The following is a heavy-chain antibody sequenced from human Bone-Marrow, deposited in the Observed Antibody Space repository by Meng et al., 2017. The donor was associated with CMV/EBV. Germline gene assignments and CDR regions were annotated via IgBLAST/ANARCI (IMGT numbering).Heavy chain of an antibody. V-gene: IGHV3-74*01. J-gene: IGHJ4*02. CDR2: INSDGRTT. D-gene: IGHD3-22*01. Sequence: GESLKISCAASGFTFSSYWMHWVRQAPGKGLVWVSRINSDGRTTNYADSVKGRFTISRDNAKNTLYLQMNSLRAEDTAVYYCARDRAGSSGYWGQGTLVTVSS. CDR3: ARDRAGSSGY. CDR1: GFTFSSYW.